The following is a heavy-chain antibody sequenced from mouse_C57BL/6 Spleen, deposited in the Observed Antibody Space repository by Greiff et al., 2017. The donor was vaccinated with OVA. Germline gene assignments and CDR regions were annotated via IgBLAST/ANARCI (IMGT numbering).Heavy chain of an antibody. D-gene: IGHD1-1*01. CDR3: ARHEGLFITTVEAMDY. CDR1: GYTFTEYT. J-gene: IGHJ4*01. Sequence: VKLQQSGAELVKPGASVKLSCKASGYTFTEYTIHWVKQRSGQGLEWIGWFYPGSGSIKYNEKFKDKATLTADKSSSTVYMELSRLTSEDSAVYFCARHEGLFITTVEAMDYWGQGTSVTVSS. CDR2: FYPGSGSI. V-gene: IGHV1-62-2*01.